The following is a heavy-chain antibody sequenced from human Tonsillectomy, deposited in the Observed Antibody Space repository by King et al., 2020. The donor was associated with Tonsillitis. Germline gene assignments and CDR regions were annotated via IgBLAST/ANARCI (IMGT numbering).Heavy chain of an antibody. D-gene: IGHD3-10*01. CDR3: AKVGDGSGPYYKFFDY. CDR1: RVTFSSYA. J-gene: IGHJ4*02. Sequence: VQLVESGGGLVQPGGSLRLSCAASRVTFSSYAMSWVRQAPGKGLEWVSTISGSSGITYYADSVKGRFTISRDSSKNTLYLQMNSLRAEDTAVYYCAKVGDGSGPYYKFFDYWGQGTLVTVSS. V-gene: IGHV3-23*04. CDR2: ISGSSGIT.